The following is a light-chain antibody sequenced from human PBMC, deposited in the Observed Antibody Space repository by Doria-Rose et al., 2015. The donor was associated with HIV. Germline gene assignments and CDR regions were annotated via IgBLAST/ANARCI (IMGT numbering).Light chain of an antibody. J-gene: IGKJ1*01. CDR1: QSFSSTY. CDR3: HQYGTSWT. CDR2: DGS. V-gene: IGKV3-20*01. Sequence: EIVLTQSPGTLSLSPGERATLSCRASQSFSSTYLAWYQRKPGQAPSLLIYDGSTRATGIPDRFSASGSGTDFTLTINRLEPEDFAPYYCHQYGTSWTFGQGTKVEI.